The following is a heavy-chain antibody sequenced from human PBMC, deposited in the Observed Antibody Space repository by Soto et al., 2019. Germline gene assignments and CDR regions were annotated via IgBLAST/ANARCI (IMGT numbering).Heavy chain of an antibody. CDR1: GFTFSNYA. CDR3: AKDRGITMVVVTVLLDY. D-gene: IGHD3-22*01. V-gene: IGHV3-23*01. Sequence: EVQLLESGGGLVQPGGSLRLSCAASGFTFSNYAMSWVRQAPGKGLEWVSGIPGTGGSTYYGDSVKGRFTISRDNSKNTLYLQMNSLRAEDTAVYYCAKDRGITMVVVTVLLDYWGQGTLVTVSS. CDR2: IPGTGGST. J-gene: IGHJ4*02.